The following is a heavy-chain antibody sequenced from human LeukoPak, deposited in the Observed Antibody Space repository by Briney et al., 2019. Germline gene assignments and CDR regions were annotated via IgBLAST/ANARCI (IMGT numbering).Heavy chain of an antibody. CDR2: IIPIFDTA. CDR1: GGTFSSYA. D-gene: IGHD6-13*01. V-gene: IGHV1-69*05. Sequence: SVKVSCKASGGTFSSYAISWVRQAPGQGLEWMGGIIPIFDTANYAQKFQGRVTITTDESTSTAYMELSSLRSEDTAVYYCARDPRGTAAGPFDYWGQGTLVTVSS. CDR3: ARDPRGTAAGPFDY. J-gene: IGHJ4*02.